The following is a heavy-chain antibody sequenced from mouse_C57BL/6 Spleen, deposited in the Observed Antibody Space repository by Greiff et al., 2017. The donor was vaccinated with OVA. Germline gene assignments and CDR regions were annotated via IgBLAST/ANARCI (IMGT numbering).Heavy chain of an antibody. J-gene: IGHJ2*01. D-gene: IGHD3-2*02. V-gene: IGHV3-6*01. CDR2: ISYDGSN. Sequence: EVQLQESGPGLMKPSQSLSLTCSVTGYSITSGYYWNWIRQFPGNTLEWMGYISYDGSNNYNPSLKNRISITRDTSKNQFFLKLNSVTTEDTATYYCASQTAQAVFDYWGQGTTLTVSS. CDR3: ASQTAQAVFDY. CDR1: GYSITSGYY.